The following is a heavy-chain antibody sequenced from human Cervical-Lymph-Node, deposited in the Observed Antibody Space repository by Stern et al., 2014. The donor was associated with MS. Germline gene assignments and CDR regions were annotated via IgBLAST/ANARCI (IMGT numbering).Heavy chain of an antibody. J-gene: IGHJ4*02. CDR1: GVSLVSRGMG. D-gene: IGHD5-12*01. Sequence: ESGPALVRPTQTLTLTCSFSGVSLVSRGMGVNWIRQPPGKALEWLALIDWDDDKYYSTSLKTRLTISRDTSKTQVVLTLTNTDPTDTATYFCAAGHGYDLNFWGQGTLVTVSS. CDR2: IDWDDDK. CDR3: AAGHGYDLNF. V-gene: IGHV2-70*01.